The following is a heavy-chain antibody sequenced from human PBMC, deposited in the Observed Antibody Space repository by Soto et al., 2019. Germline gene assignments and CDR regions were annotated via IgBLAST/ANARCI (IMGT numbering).Heavy chain of an antibody. CDR1: VFTFNIYG. J-gene: IGHJ4*02. V-gene: IGHV3-30*18. D-gene: IGHD2-2*01. CDR2: ISYNGRKE. CDR3: AKHSLRGEVPAALNFDN. Sequence: PRGALRVSCVSSVFTFNIYGMDWVRQAPGKGLEWVALISYNGRKEYYADSGKGRFSISRDNSKNTLYVQMKTLREEDTAVYYCAKHSLRGEVPAALNFDNWGRGTMVTVSS.